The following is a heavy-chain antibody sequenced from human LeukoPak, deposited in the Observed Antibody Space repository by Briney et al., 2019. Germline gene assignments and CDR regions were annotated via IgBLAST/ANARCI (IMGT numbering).Heavy chain of an antibody. CDR1: GYGFTSYW. D-gene: IGHD4-17*01. CDR2: IDPSDSYT. V-gene: IGHV5-10-1*01. CDR3: ARLIGYGDYDGWFDP. Sequence: ESLKISCKGSGYGFTSYWISWVRQMPGKGLEWMGRIDPSDSYTNYSPSFQGHVTISADKSISTAYLQWSSLKASDTAMYYCARLIGYGDYDGWFDPWGQGTLVTVSS. J-gene: IGHJ5*02.